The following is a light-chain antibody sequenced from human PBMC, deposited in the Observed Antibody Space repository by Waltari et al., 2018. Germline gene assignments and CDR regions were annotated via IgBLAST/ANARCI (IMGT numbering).Light chain of an antibody. CDR3: QQYNGR. V-gene: IGKV1-5*03. Sequence: DIQMTQSPSTLSASVGDRVTITCRASQSISNLLAWYHQKPGKAPKYLISKASNLESGVPSRFSGSGSGTEFTLTISSLQPDDFASYYCQQYNGRFGQGTKVEMK. CDR2: KAS. CDR1: QSISNL. J-gene: IGKJ1*01.